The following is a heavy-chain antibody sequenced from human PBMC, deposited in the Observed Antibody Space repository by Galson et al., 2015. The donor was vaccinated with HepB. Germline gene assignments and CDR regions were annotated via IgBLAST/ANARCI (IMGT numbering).Heavy chain of an antibody. Sequence: ETLSLTCAVSGGSISSSNWWSWVRQSPGKGLEWIGEIYHGGSTNYNSSLKSRVTISVDKSKNQFSLRLRSVTAADTAIYYCARAAPYSSRSFDYWGQGTLATVSS. V-gene: IGHV4-4*02. J-gene: IGHJ4*02. CDR3: ARAAPYSSRSFDY. CDR1: GGSISSSNW. D-gene: IGHD6-13*01. CDR2: IYHGGST.